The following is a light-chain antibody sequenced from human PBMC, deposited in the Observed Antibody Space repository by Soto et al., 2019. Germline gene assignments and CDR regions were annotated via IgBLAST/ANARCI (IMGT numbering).Light chain of an antibody. CDR3: RHSYSTPPFT. CDR2: AAS. Sequence: DIQMTQSPSSLSASVGDRVTITCRASQSISSYLNWYQQKLGEAPTLLIYAASSLQSGDPSRLSRSGSGKDLTLTISNLHLEDFTTYYCRHSYSTPPFTCCPGPNVDL. V-gene: IGKV1-39*01. J-gene: IGKJ3*01. CDR1: QSISSY.